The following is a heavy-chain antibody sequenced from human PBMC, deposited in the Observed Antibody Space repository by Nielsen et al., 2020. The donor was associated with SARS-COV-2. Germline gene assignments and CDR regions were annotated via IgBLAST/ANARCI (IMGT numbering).Heavy chain of an antibody. CDR2: IIPIFGTA. CDR1: GGTFSSYA. D-gene: IGHD1-14*01. CDR3: ARVSGGSKIYYGMDV. J-gene: IGHJ6*02. V-gene: IGHV1-69*13. Sequence: SVKVSCKASGGTFSSYAVSWVRQAPGQGLEWMGGIIPIFGTANYAQKFQGRVTITADESTGTAYMELSSLRSEDTAVYYCARVSGGSKIYYGMDVWGQGTTVTVSS.